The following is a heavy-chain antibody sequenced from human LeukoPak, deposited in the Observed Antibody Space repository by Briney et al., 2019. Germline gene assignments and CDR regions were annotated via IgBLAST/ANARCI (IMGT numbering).Heavy chain of an antibody. CDR3: ARDPLNFNTAMVTRRGVEFDY. CDR2: ISGSGGST. CDR1: GFTFSSYA. D-gene: IGHD5-18*01. J-gene: IGHJ4*02. V-gene: IGHV3-23*01. Sequence: GGSLRLSCATSGFTFSSYAMSWVRQAPGKGLEWVSAISGSGGSTYYADSVKGRFTISRDNAKNSLYLQMNSLRAEDTAVYYCARDPLNFNTAMVTRRGVEFDYWGQGTLVTVSS.